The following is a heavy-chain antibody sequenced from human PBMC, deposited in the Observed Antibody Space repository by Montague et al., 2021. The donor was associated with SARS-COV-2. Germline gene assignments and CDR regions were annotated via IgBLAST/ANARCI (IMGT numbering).Heavy chain of an antibody. D-gene: IGHD3-9*01. J-gene: IGHJ5*02. CDR3: ARDRYYDILAGYWEFDP. CDR2: ISSSSSYI. Sequence: SLRLSCAASGFTFSSYSMNWVRQAPGKGLEWVSSISSSSSYIYYADSVKGRFTISRDNAKNSLYLQMNSLRAEDTAVYYCARDRYYDILAGYWEFDPWGQGTLVTVSS. CDR1: GFTFSSYS. V-gene: IGHV3-21*01.